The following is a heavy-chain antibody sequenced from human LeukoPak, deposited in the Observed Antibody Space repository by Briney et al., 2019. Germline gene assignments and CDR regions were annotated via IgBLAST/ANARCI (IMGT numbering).Heavy chain of an antibody. J-gene: IGHJ5*02. CDR3: ARRVARGELLS. CDR2: ISSSGSTI. V-gene: IGHV3-11*01. D-gene: IGHD1-26*01. CDR1: GFTFSDYY. Sequence: GGSPRLSCAASGFTFSDYYMSWIRQAPGKGLEWVSYISSSGSTIYYADSVKGRFTISRDNAKNSLYLQMNSLRAEDTAVYYCARRVARGELLSWGQGTLVTVSS.